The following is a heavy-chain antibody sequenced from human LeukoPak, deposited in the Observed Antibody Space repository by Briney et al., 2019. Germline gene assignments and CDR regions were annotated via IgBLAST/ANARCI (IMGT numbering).Heavy chain of an antibody. D-gene: IGHD3-10*01. CDR1: GSTFSSYA. Sequence: GASVKVSCKASGSTFSSYAISWVRQAPGQGLEWVGGIIPIFGTANYAQKFQGRVTITADKSTSTAYMELSSLRSEDTAVYYCAREGLWFGEFSYFDYWGQGTLVTVSS. CDR3: AREGLWFGEFSYFDY. J-gene: IGHJ4*02. V-gene: IGHV1-69*06. CDR2: IIPIFGTA.